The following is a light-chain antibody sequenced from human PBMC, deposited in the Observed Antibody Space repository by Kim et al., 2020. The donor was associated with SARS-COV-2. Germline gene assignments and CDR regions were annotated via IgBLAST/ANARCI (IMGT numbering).Light chain of an antibody. CDR1: QSVSSY. CDR3: QQRSNWHSIT. V-gene: IGKV3-11*01. CDR2: DAS. Sequence: SPWERATLACRASQSVSSYLAWDQQKPGQAPRLLIYDASNRATGIPARFSGSGSGTDFTLTISSLEPEDFAVYYCQQRSNWHSITFGQGTRLEIK. J-gene: IGKJ5*01.